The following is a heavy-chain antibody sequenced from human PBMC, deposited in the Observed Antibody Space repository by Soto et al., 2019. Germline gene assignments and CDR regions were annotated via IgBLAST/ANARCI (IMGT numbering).Heavy chain of an antibody. CDR1: VASISSGGYY. D-gene: IGHD3-22*01. J-gene: IGHJ5*02. CDR3: ARESKYDTSGYPPWFAP. V-gene: IGHV4-31*03. CDR2: IYYSGST. Sequence: QVQLQESGPGLVKPSQTLSLTCTVSVASISSGGYYWSWIRQHPGEGLEGIGYIYYSGSTSYNPSLKSRVTISVDTSKNQFSRKLSSVTDADTAVYYCARESKYDTSGYPPWFAPWGQGTLVTVSS.